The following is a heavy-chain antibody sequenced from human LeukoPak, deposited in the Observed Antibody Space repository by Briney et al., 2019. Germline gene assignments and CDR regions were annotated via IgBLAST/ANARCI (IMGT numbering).Heavy chain of an antibody. V-gene: IGHV1-3*01. J-gene: IGHJ5*02. CDR1: GYTFTSYA. CDR3: VRDLDYYDSSGYQNWFDP. Sequence: ASVKVSCKASGYTFTSYAMHWVRQAPGQRLEWMGWINAGNGNTKYSQKFQGRVTITRDTSASTAYMELSSLRSEDTAVYYCVRDLDYYDSSGYQNWFDPWGQGTLVTVSS. D-gene: IGHD3-22*01. CDR2: INAGNGNT.